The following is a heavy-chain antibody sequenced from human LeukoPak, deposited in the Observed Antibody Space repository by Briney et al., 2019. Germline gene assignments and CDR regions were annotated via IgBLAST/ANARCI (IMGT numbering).Heavy chain of an antibody. CDR1: GFTVSSNY. J-gene: IGHJ4*02. CDR2: IYSGGST. Sequence: GGSLRLSCAASGFTVSSNYMSWVRQAPGKGLEWVSVIYSGGSTYYADSVKGRFTISRDNSKNTLYLQMNSLRAEDTAVYYCARGDGSGSYLAVDYWGQGTLVTVSS. CDR3: ARGDGSGSYLAVDY. V-gene: IGHV3-53*01. D-gene: IGHD3-10*01.